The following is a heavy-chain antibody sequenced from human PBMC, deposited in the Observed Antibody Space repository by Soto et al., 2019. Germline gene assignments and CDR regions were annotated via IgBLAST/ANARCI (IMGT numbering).Heavy chain of an antibody. V-gene: IGHV4-34*01. J-gene: IGHJ4*02. CDR2: INHSGGT. D-gene: IGHD2-8*02. CDR3: ARDKITGLFDY. CDR1: VGSFSGYY. Sequence: SETLSLTCAVYVGSFSGYYWTWIRQPPGTGLEWIGEINHSGGTNYNPSLKSRVTISVDTSKNQFSLKLTSVTAADTAVYYCARDKITGLFDYWGQGTLVTVSS.